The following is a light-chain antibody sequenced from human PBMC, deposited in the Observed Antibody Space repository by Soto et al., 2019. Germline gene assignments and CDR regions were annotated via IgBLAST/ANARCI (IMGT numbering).Light chain of an antibody. J-gene: IGKJ4*01. CDR3: QQLSRYPLT. CDR1: QALSNY. Sequence: DIPLTQSPSVPFASVGDTVTMTCRASQALSNYLAWYQQKPGKAPDLLIYSASTLQSGVPSRFSGSGSETEFSLTIRALQPEDFATYYCQQLSRYPLTFGGGTTVDIK. CDR2: SAS. V-gene: IGKV1-9*01.